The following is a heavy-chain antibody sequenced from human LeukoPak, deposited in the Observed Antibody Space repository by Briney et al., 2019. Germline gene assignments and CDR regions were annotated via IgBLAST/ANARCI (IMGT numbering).Heavy chain of an antibody. D-gene: IGHD6-13*01. CDR2: ISGSGGST. V-gene: IGHV3-23*01. J-gene: IGHJ4*02. CDR3: AKVRYSSRGRYFDY. Sequence: SGGSLRLSCAASGFTFSSYAMSWVRQAPGKGLEWVSAISGSGGSTYYADSVKGRFTISRDNSKNTLYLQMNSLRAEDTAVYYCAKVRYSSRGRYFDYWGQGTLVTVSS. CDR1: GFTFSSYA.